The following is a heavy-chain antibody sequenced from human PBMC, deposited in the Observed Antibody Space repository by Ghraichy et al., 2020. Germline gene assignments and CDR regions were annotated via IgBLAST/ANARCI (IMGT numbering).Heavy chain of an antibody. CDR1: GFTFNRHS. Sequence: GESLNISCAASGFTFNRHSMNWFRQAPGKGLEWVSSISSTGNSIYYAASAEGRFTISRDNAKNSLYLQMNSLSAEDTAVYLCVRGICTSTSYPDYWGQGILVTVSS. CDR2: ISSTGNSI. J-gene: IGHJ4*02. CDR3: VRGICTSTSYPDY. V-gene: IGHV3-21*01. D-gene: IGHD2-2*01.